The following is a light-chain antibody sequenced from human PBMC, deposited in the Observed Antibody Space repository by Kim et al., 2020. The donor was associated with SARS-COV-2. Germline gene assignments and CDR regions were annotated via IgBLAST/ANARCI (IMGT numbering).Light chain of an antibody. CDR2: GAS. Sequence: SPGESATLSCRASQSVRNNYLAWYQHRPGQAPRLLIFGASNTATDIPDGFSGGGSGTDFTLAISRLEPEDFAVYYCQQYGGSPWTFGRGTKVDIK. CDR1: QSVRNNY. J-gene: IGKJ1*01. CDR3: QQYGGSPWT. V-gene: IGKV3-20*01.